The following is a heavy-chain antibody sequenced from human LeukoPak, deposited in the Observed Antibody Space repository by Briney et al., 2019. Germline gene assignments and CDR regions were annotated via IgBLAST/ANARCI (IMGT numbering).Heavy chain of an antibody. CDR1: GFTFSSYW. V-gene: IGHV3-7*01. CDR2: IKQDGSDK. Sequence: GGTLRLSCAASGFTFSSYWMSWVRQAPGKGLEWVANIKQDGSDKYNVDSVKGRFTISRDDAKNSLYLQMNSLRAEDTAVYYCARDIVVVPAAIYYCDYWGEGTLVTVSS. D-gene: IGHD2-2*02. J-gene: IGHJ4*02. CDR3: ARDIVVVPAAIYYCDY.